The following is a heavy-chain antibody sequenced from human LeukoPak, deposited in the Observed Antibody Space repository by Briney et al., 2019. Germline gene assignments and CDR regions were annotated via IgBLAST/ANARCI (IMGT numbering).Heavy chain of an antibody. J-gene: IGHJ6*02. Sequence: PGGSLRLSCAASRFTFKNYAMHWVRQAPGKGLEWVAVISHDGIKQSYADSVKGRFTISRDNSKNTLYLQMNSLRAEDTAVYYCARESWFGELSNGMDVWGQGTTVTVSS. CDR1: RFTFKNYA. V-gene: IGHV3-30*14. D-gene: IGHD3-10*01. CDR2: ISHDGIKQ. CDR3: ARESWFGELSNGMDV.